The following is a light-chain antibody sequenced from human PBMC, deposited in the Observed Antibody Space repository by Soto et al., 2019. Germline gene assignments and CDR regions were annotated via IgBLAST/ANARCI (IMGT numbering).Light chain of an antibody. Sequence: QSVLTQPPSVSAAPGQRVTLSCSGSYSNIGNNYVSWYQQRPGTAPKLLIYDNNNRPSGIPDRFSGSTSGTSATLGITGLQTWDEADYYCETRDDRLTAVVFGGGTKVTVL. CDR1: YSNIGNNY. CDR2: DNN. J-gene: IGLJ2*01. V-gene: IGLV1-51*01. CDR3: ETRDDRLTAVV.